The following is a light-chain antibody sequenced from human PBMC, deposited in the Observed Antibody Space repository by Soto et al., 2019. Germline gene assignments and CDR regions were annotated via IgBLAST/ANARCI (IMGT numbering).Light chain of an antibody. J-gene: IGKJ1*01. CDR1: QSVSSSY. V-gene: IGKV3-20*01. CDR3: QHYNSYSEA. Sequence: EIVLTQSPGTLSLSPGERATLSCRASQSVSSSYLAWYQQKPGQAPRLLIYGASSRATGIAARFSGSGSGTDFTLTISRLEPEDFATYYCQHYNSYSEAFGQGTKVDIK. CDR2: GAS.